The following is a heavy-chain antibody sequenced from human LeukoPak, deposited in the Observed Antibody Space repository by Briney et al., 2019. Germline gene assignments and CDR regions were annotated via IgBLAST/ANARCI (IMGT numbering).Heavy chain of an antibody. V-gene: IGHV1-2*02. CDR1: GYTFTDNY. CDR2: INPNSGGT. J-gene: IGHJ3*02. CDR3: ARVIYSSESGGAFDI. D-gene: IGHD1-26*01. Sequence: ASVKVSCKASGYTFTDNYMHWVRQAPGQGLEWMGWINPNSGGTKYVEKFQGRVTMTRDTSISTAYMELSILRSDDTAVYYCARVIYSSESGGAFDIWGQGTMVTVSS.